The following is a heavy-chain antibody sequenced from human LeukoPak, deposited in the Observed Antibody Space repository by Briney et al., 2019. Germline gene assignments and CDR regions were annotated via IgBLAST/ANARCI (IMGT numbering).Heavy chain of an antibody. CDR3: ARGMAAAETRARNYYMDV. CDR2: INHSGST. V-gene: IGHV4-34*01. D-gene: IGHD6-13*01. J-gene: IGHJ6*03. CDR1: GGSFSGYY. Sequence: PSETLSLTCAVYGGSFSGYYWSWIRQPPGKGLEWIGEINHSGSTNYNPSLKSRVTISVDTSKNQFSLKLTSVTAADTAVYYCARGMAAAETRARNYYMDVWGEGTTVTVSS.